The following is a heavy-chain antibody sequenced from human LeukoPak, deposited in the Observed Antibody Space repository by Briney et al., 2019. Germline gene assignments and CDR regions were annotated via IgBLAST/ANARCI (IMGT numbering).Heavy chain of an antibody. CDR3: ASAPSGYDSSGYYPEFDY. D-gene: IGHD3-22*01. Sequence: SVKVSCKASGGTFSSYAISWVRQAPGQGLEWMGRIIPIFGIANYAQKFQGRVTITADKSTSTAYMELSSLRSEDTAVYYCASAPSGYDSSGYYPEFDYWGQGALVTVSS. J-gene: IGHJ4*02. CDR1: GGTFSSYA. V-gene: IGHV1-69*04. CDR2: IIPIFGIA.